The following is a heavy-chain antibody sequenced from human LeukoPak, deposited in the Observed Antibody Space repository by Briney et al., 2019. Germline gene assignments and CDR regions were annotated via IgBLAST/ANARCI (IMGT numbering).Heavy chain of an antibody. J-gene: IGHJ3*02. CDR2: ISWNSGSI. CDR1: GFTFDDYA. Sequence: GRSLRLSCAASGFTFDDYAMHWVRQAPGKGLEWVSGISWNSGSIGYADSVRGRFTISRDNAKNSLYLQMNSLRAEDTAVYYCARHRVRGGAFDIWGQGTMVTVSS. CDR3: ARHRVRGGAFDI. D-gene: IGHD2-15*01. V-gene: IGHV3-9*01.